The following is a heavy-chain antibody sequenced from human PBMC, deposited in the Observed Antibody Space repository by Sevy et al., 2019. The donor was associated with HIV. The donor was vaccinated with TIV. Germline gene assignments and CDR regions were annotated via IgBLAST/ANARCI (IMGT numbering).Heavy chain of an antibody. CDR1: GFTFSDAW. V-gene: IGHV3-15*01. Sequence: GGSLRLSCAASGFTFSDAWMTWVRQAPGRGLQWLGRIKSATDGGTTEYAAPAKGRFLISRDDSKKRLYLQMSRLQTDDTAVYYCATGGCSSPSPLCVLAYAHWGQGTPVSVSS. J-gene: IGHJ4*02. CDR2: IKSATDGGTT. CDR3: ATGGCSSPSPLCVLAYAH. D-gene: IGHD2-2*01.